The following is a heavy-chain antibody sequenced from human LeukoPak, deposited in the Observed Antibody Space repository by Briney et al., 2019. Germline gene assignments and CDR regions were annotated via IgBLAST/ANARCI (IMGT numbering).Heavy chain of an antibody. CDR3: AKVMPPGRIRFYSYYMDV. V-gene: IGHV3-30*02. CDR1: GFSFSGYG. Sequence: GGSLRLSCSASGFSFSGYGMHWVRQAPGKGLEWVAFIRYDGSNEYYADSVKGRFTISRDKSKNTLSLQMNGLRVEDTAVYYCAKVMPPGRIRFYSYYMDVWGKGTTVTVSS. J-gene: IGHJ6*03. CDR2: IRYDGSNE. D-gene: IGHD2-15*01.